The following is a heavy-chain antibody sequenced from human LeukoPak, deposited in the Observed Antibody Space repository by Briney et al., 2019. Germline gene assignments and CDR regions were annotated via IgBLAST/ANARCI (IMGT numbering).Heavy chain of an antibody. CDR3: ARASLRRRSADV. CDR2: IYYSGST. J-gene: IGHJ6*02. V-gene: IGHV4-30-4*01. D-gene: IGHD5-12*01. Sequence: SQTLSLTCTVSGGSISSGVYYWSWIRQPPRKGLEWVGYIYYSGSTYYNPSLKSRVTISVDTSKNQFSLKLSSVTAADTAVYYCARASLRRRSADVWGQGTTVTVSS. CDR1: GGSISSGVYY.